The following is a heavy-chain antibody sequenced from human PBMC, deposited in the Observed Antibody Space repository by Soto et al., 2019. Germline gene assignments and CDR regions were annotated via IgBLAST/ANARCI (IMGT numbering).Heavy chain of an antibody. J-gene: IGHJ4*02. Sequence: GGSLRLSCVASGFTFSRHGLSWVRQAPGKGLEWVSTINPSGDSTFYADSVKGRFTISRDNSKNTVYLQMNSLSVGDTAGYLCAKVDVSTAGSFDYWGQGALVTVSS. D-gene: IGHD6-13*01. CDR2: INPSGDST. CDR3: AKVDVSTAGSFDY. V-gene: IGHV3-23*01. CDR1: GFTFSRHG.